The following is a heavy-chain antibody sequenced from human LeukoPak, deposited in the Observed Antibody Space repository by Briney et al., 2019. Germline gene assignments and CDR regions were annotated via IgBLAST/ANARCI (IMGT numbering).Heavy chain of an antibody. CDR2: ISSSSSYI. D-gene: IGHD1-14*01. Sequence: PGGSLRLSCAASGFTFSSYSMNWVRQAPGKGLEWVSSISSSSSYIYYADPVKGRFTISRDNAKNSLYLQMNSLRAEDTAVCYCARGGVTTTVGLGYWGQGTLVTVSS. J-gene: IGHJ4*02. V-gene: IGHV3-21*01. CDR1: GFTFSSYS. CDR3: ARGGVTTTVGLGY.